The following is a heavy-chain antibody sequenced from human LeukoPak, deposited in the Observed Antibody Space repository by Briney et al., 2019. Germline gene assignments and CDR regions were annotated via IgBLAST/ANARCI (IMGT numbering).Heavy chain of an antibody. CDR3: ARGANWGSGYYFDY. CDR1: GGSISSYY. D-gene: IGHD7-27*01. J-gene: IGHJ4*02. V-gene: IGHV4-59*06. Sequence: SETLSLTCTVSGGSISSYYWSWIRQHPGKGLEWIGYIYYSGSTYYNPSLKSRVTISVDTSKNQFSLKLSSVTAADTAVYYCARGANWGSGYYFDYWGQGTLVTVSS. CDR2: IYYSGST.